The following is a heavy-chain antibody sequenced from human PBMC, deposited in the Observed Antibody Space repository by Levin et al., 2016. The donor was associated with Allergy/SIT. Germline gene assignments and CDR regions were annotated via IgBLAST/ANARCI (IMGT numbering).Heavy chain of an antibody. CDR2: IYYSGST. Sequence: WIRQPPGKGLEWIGSIYYSGSTYYNPSLKSRVTISVDTSKNQFSLKLSSVTAADTAVYYCARPEYSGSYFAGGNNWFDPWGQGTLVTVSS. D-gene: IGHD1-26*01. V-gene: IGHV4-39*01. J-gene: IGHJ5*02. CDR3: ARPEYSGSYFAGGNNWFDP.